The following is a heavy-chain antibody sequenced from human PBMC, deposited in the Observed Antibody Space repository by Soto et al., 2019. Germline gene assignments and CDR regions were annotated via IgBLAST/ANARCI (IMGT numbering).Heavy chain of an antibody. CDR2: IYYNGNT. Sequence: VQLVESGGGLVQPGGSLRLSCAGSGFTVTDNHMTWVRQAPGRGPEWVSTIYYNGNTFHADSVWGRFTISRDTSKNMLYLQMNRLRAADTAVYSCATGGDTAKDGYWGQGTLVTVSS. V-gene: IGHV3-53*01. CDR3: ATGGDTAKDGY. D-gene: IGHD5-18*01. CDR1: GFTVTDNH. J-gene: IGHJ4*02.